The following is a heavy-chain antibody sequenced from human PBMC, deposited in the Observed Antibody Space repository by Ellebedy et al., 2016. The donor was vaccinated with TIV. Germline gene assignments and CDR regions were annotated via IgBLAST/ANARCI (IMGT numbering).Heavy chain of an antibody. V-gene: IGHV3-33*01. CDR2: IWYDGSNK. J-gene: IGHJ4*02. Sequence: GESLKISCAASGFTLSSYGLHWVRQAPGKGLEWVALIWYDGSNKYYADSVKGRFTISRDNAKNSLYLQMNSLRAEDTAVYYCARDPLGNYGDYVDYWGQGTLVTVSS. D-gene: IGHD4-17*01. CDR1: GFTLSSYG. CDR3: ARDPLGNYGDYVDY.